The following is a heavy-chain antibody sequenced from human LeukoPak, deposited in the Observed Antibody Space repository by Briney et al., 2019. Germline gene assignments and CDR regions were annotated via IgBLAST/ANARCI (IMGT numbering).Heavy chain of an antibody. V-gene: IGHV4-4*07. CDR3: ARHVQGDSSGPSWFDP. D-gene: IGHD3-22*01. Sequence: SETLSLTCTVSGGSISSYYWSWIRQPAGKGLEWIGRIYTSGSTNYNPSLKSRVTMSVDTSKNQFSLKLSSVTAADTAVYYCARHVQGDSSGPSWFDPWGQGTLVTVSS. CDR2: IYTSGST. J-gene: IGHJ5*02. CDR1: GGSISSYY.